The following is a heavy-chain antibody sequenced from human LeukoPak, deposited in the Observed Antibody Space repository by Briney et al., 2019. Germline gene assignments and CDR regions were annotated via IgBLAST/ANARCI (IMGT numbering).Heavy chain of an antibody. Sequence: PGGSLRLSCAASGFTFSSYGMHWVRQAPGKGLEWVAFIRYDGSNKYYADSVKGRFTISRDNSKNTLYLQVNSLRAEDTAVYYCARDPVQYCGGDCYYDYWGQGTLVTVSS. D-gene: IGHD2-21*01. CDR1: GFTFSSYG. J-gene: IGHJ4*02. CDR3: ARDPVQYCGGDCYYDY. V-gene: IGHV3-30*02. CDR2: IRYDGSNK.